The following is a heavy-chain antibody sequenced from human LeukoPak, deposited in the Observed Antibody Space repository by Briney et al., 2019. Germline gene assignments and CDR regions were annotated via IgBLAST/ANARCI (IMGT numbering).Heavy chain of an antibody. V-gene: IGHV3-30-3*01. D-gene: IGHD6-19*01. CDR2: ISYDGSNK. CDR1: GFTFSSYA. J-gene: IGHJ5*02. CDR3: ARPQYSSGWFDP. Sequence: PGRSLRLSCAASGFTFSSYAMHWVRQAPGKGLEWVAVISYDGSNKYYADSVKGRFTISRDNSKNTLYLQMNSLRAEDTAVYYCARPQYSSGWFDPWGQGTLVTVSS.